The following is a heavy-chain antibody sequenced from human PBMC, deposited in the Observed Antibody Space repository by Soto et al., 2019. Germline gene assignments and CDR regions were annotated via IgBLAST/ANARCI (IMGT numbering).Heavy chain of an antibody. CDR2: IYPGDSDT. Sequence: GESLKISCKGSGYSFTSYWIGWVRQMPGKGLEWMGIIYPGDSDTRYSPSFQGQVTISADKSISTAYLQWSSLKASDTAMYYCARHNESSGSYYNEYYYDYYMDVWGKGTTVTVSS. CDR3: ARHNESSGSYYNEYYYDYYMDV. V-gene: IGHV5-51*01. D-gene: IGHD3-10*01. CDR1: GYSFTSYW. J-gene: IGHJ6*03.